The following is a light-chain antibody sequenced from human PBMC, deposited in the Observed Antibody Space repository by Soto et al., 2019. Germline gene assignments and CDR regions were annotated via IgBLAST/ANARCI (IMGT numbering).Light chain of an antibody. CDR2: AAS. V-gene: IGKV1-27*01. CDR1: QDIGNW. J-gene: IGKJ4*01. CDR3: HRYNSVPLT. Sequence: DIQVTQSPPSMASSVLDIFTITCRASQDIGNWMTWYQQKPGDVPKLLIYAASTVQSGGPSRFSGSGSGTDFTLTISSLQPEDVATYFCHRYNSVPLTFGGGTKVDTK.